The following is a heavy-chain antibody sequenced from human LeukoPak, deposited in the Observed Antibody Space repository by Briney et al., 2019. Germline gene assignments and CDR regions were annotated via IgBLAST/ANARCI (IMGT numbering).Heavy chain of an antibody. CDR2: TYYRSKWYN. Sequence: ARNWIRQSPSRGLEWLGRTYYRSKWYNDYAVSVKSRITINPDTSKNQFSLQLNSVTPEDTAVYYCARSDTSYFDYWGQGTLVTVSS. V-gene: IGHV6-1*01. CDR1: A. D-gene: IGHD2-21*01. J-gene: IGHJ4*02. CDR3: ARSDTSYFDY.